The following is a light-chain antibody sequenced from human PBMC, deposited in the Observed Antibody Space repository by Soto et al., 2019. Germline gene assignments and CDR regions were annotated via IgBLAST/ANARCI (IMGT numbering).Light chain of an antibody. CDR2: GAS. V-gene: IGKV3-15*01. CDR3: QQYNNWWT. Sequence: EIVMTQSPATLSVSPGETSTLSCRASQSVSSSLAWYQQQPGQAPRLVIYGASTRATGIPARFSGSGSGTEFTLTISSLEFGDSAVYYCQQYNNWWTFGQGAKVDNK. CDR1: QSVSSS. J-gene: IGKJ1*01.